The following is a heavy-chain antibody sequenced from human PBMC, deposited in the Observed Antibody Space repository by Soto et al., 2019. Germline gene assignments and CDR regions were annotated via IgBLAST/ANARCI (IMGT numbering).Heavy chain of an antibody. Sequence: QLLASSPGLVKPSETLSLTCTVSGGSISSSSYYWGWIRQPPGKGLEWIGSIYYSGSTYYNPSLKSRVTISVDTSKNQFSLKLSSVTAADTAVYYCARRYSGYTFDYWGQGTLVTVSS. CDR1: GGSISSSSYY. CDR2: IYYSGST. D-gene: IGHD5-12*01. V-gene: IGHV4-39*01. J-gene: IGHJ4*02. CDR3: ARRYSGYTFDY.